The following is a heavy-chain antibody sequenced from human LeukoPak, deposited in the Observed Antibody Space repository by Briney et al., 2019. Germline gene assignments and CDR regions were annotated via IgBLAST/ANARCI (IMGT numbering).Heavy chain of an antibody. CDR2: ISGSGGST. D-gene: IGHD3-9*01. CDR1: GFTVSSNY. CDR3: AALVILRYFDWLPRPAIDAFDI. Sequence: GGSLRLSCAASGFTVSSNYMSWVRQAPGKGLEWVSAISGSGGSTYYADSVKGRFTISRDNSKNTLYLQMNSLRAEDTAVYYCAALVILRYFDWLPRPAIDAFDIWGQGTMVTVSS. V-gene: IGHV3-23*01. J-gene: IGHJ3*02.